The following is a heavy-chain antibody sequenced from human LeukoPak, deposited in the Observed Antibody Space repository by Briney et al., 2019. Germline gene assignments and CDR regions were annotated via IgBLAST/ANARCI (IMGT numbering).Heavy chain of an antibody. V-gene: IGHV3-11*01. J-gene: IGHJ6*03. Sequence: GGSLRLSCAASGFTFSDYYMSWIRQAPGKGLEWVSYISSSGSTIYYADSVKGRFTISRDNAKNSLYLQMNSLRADDTAVYYCASGLRRWNSYMDVWGKGTTVTVSS. CDR2: ISSSGSTI. D-gene: IGHD3-10*01. CDR3: ASGLRRWNSYMDV. CDR1: GFTFSDYY.